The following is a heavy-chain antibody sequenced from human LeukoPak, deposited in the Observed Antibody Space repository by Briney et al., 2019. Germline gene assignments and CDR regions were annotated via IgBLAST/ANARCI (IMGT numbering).Heavy chain of an antibody. CDR3: ARVRALSYYDSSGDLYYFEY. V-gene: IGHV4-59*01. Sequence: SETLSLTCTVSGGSISSYYWSWLRQPPGKGLEWVGFIYYSGITDYNPSLKSRITISVDTSKNQFSLKLTSVTAADTAVYYCARVRALSYYDSSGDLYYFEYWGQGTLVTVSS. J-gene: IGHJ4*02. CDR2: IYYSGIT. D-gene: IGHD3-22*01. CDR1: GGSISSYY.